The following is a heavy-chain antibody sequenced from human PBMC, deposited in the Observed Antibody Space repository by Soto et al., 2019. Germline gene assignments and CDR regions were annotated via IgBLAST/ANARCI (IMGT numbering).Heavy chain of an antibody. CDR1: GYSFSAYH. CDR2: INPNSGGT. J-gene: IGHJ4*02. Sequence: QVQLVQSGAEVKEPGASVKVSCKASGYSFSAYHMHWVRQAPGQGLEWMGWINPNSGGTNYAQKFQGWVTMTTDTSISTAFTELRRLRPDDTAVYYCARGQGSGWYEDLDYWGQGTLVTISS. D-gene: IGHD6-19*01. CDR3: ARGQGSGWYEDLDY. V-gene: IGHV1-2*04.